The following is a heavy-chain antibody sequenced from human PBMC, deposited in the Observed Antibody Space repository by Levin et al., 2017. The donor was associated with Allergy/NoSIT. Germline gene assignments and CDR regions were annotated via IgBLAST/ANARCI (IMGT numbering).Heavy chain of an antibody. V-gene: IGHV3-23*01. CDR1: GFTFSNYV. CDR3: AKRSSRSWSDFDS. CDR2: ISSGGSNT. D-gene: IGHD2-2*01. Sequence: GESLMISCAASGFTFSNYVINWVRQVPGKGLEWVSAISSGGSNTYYADSVKGRFTISRDNSKNTLYLQMNSLRAEDTAVYYCAKRSSRSWSDFDSWGQGTLVTVSS. J-gene: IGHJ4*02.